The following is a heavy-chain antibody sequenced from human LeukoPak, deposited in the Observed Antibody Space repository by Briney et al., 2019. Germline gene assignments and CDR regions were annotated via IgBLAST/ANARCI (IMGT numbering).Heavy chain of an antibody. D-gene: IGHD5-12*01. J-gene: IGHJ6*02. CDR1: GFTFSVFW. CDR2: ISPDGRST. V-gene: IGHV3-74*01. Sequence: GGSLRLSCAASGFTFSVFWMFWVRQAPGQGLVWVSHISPDGRSTNYADSVKGRFTISRDNSKNTLYLQMNSLRAEDTAVYYCARSWLRLRYYYYGMDVWGQGTTVTVSS. CDR3: ARSWLRLRYYYYGMDV.